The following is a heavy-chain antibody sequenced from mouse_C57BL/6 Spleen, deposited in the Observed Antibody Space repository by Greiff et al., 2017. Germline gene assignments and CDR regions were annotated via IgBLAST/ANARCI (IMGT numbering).Heavy chain of an antibody. CDR3: ARSLITTVISRRYFDY. Sequence: VQLQQPGAELVKPGASVKLSCKASGYTFTSYWMHWVKQRPGQGLEWIGMIHPNSGSTNYNEKFKSKATLTVDKSSSTAYMQLSSLTSEDSAVYYCARSLITTVISRRYFDYWGQGTTLTVSS. V-gene: IGHV1-64*01. CDR1: GYTFTSYW. CDR2: IHPNSGST. J-gene: IGHJ2*01. D-gene: IGHD1-1*01.